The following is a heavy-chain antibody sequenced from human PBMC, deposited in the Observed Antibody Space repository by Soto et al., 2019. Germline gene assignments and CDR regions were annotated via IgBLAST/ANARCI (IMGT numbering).Heavy chain of an antibody. CDR3: STDPHSTGTKY. V-gene: IGHV3-15*01. J-gene: IGHJ4*02. CDR2: IKSKTDGGTT. Sequence: GGSLRLSCAASGFSFSDAWMTWVRQAPGAGLEWVGHIKSKTDGGTTDYAAPVKGRFTISRDASKTTVYLQMNSLRTEDTAVYYCSTDPHSTGTKYWGQGTLVTVSS. D-gene: IGHD1-1*01. CDR1: GFSFSDAW.